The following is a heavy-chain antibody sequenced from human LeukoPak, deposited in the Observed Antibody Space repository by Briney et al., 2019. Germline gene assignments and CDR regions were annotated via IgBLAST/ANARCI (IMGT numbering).Heavy chain of an antibody. CDR3: ARANYDFWSGFSSQTDY. Sequence: PLETLSLTCAVYGGSFSGYYWSWIRQPPGKGLEWIGEINHSGSTNYNPSLKSRVTISVDTSKNQFSLKLSSVTAADTAVYYCARANYDFWSGFSSQTDYWGQGTLVTVSS. CDR2: INHSGST. J-gene: IGHJ4*02. V-gene: IGHV4-34*01. CDR1: GGSFSGYY. D-gene: IGHD3-3*01.